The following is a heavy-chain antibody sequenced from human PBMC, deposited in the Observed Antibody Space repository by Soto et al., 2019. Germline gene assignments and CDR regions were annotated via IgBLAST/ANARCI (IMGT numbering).Heavy chain of an antibody. CDR3: ARHRETYYYDSSGLYYGMDV. V-gene: IGHV4-59*08. CDR2: IYYSGST. CDR1: GGSISSYY. D-gene: IGHD3-22*01. J-gene: IGHJ6*02. Sequence: ASETLSLTCTVSGGSISSYYWSWIRQPPGKGLEWIGYIYYSGSTNYNPSLKSRVTISVDTSKNQFSLKLSSVTAADTAVYYCARHRETYYYDSSGLYYGMDVWGQGTTVTVSS.